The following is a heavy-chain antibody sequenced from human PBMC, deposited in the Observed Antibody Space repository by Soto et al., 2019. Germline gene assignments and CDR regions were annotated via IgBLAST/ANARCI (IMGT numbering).Heavy chain of an antibody. CDR3: AKDDLLSGLRYFDWLLKGIDD. CDR2: ISGSGGST. Sequence: GGSLRLSCAASGFTFSSYAMSWVRQAPGKGLEWVSAISGSGGSTYYADSVKGRFTISRDNSKNTLYLQMNSLRAEDTAVYYCAKDDLLSGLRYFDWLLKGIDDWGQGTLVTVSS. J-gene: IGHJ4*02. V-gene: IGHV3-23*01. D-gene: IGHD3-9*01. CDR1: GFTFSSYA.